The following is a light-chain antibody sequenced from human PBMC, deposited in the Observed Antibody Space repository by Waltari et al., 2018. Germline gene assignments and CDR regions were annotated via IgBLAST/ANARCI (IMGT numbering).Light chain of an antibody. CDR3: QMYVNLPAT. Sequence: SGMSSQSVGKYLAWYQQKPGQAPRLLIYHTSTRATGIPDRFSGSGSGTDFSLTISRLEPEDFAVYHCQMYVNLPATFGQGTKVEI. CDR2: HTS. J-gene: IGKJ1*01. V-gene: IGKV3-20*01. CDR1: QSVGKY.